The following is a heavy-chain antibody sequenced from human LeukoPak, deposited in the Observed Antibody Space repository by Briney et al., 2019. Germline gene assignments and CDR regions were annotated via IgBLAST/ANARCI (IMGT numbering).Heavy chain of an antibody. CDR1: GFTFSGYW. J-gene: IGHJ4*02. V-gene: IGHV3-7*01. D-gene: IGHD1-26*01. CDR3: ARALGDYFDY. Sequence: GGSLRLSCAASGFTFSGYWMSWVRQAPGKGLEWVANIKQDGSEKYYVDSVKGRFTISRDNAKNSLYLQMNSLRAEDTAVYYCARALGDYFDYWGQGTLVTVSS. CDR2: IKQDGSEK.